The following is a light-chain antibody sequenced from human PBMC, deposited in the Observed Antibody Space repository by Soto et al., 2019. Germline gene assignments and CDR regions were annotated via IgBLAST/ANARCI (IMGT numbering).Light chain of an antibody. CDR2: VAS. J-gene: IGKJ2*01. V-gene: IGKV1-39*01. Sequence: DIQMTQSPSSLSAFVGDRVTITCRASQNININLNWYQQKPGKAPKLLIYVASTLQSGVPSRFSGSGSGTDFTLTISSLQPEDSATYYCTPSYSTPPDTFGQGTKLEIK. CDR3: TPSYSTPPDT. CDR1: QNININ.